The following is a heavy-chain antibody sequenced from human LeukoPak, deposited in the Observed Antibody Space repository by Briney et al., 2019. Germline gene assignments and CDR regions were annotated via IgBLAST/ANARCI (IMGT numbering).Heavy chain of an antibody. V-gene: IGHV4-39*01. CDR1: GGSISSSSYY. D-gene: IGHD6-6*01. CDR2: IYYSGST. Sequence: NPSETLSLTCTVSGGSISSSSYYWGWIRQPPGKGLEWIGSIYYSGSTYYNPSLKSRVTISVDTSKNQFSLKLSSVTAADTAVYYCASWSSSDYYYYMDVWGKGTTVTVSS. CDR3: ASWSSSDYYYYMDV. J-gene: IGHJ6*03.